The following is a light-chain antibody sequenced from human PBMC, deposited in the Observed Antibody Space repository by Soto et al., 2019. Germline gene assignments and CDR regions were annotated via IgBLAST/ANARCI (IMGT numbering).Light chain of an antibody. Sequence: DIVMTQSPLSLPVTPGEPASISCRSGQSLLHSNGYNYLAWYQQIPGKAPKLLIYDASNLESGVPARFSGSGSGADFTLTISSLEPEDFAVYYCQQRSDWRITFGQGTRLEIK. J-gene: IGKJ5*01. CDR2: DAS. CDR1: QSLLHSNGYNY. V-gene: IGKV2-28*01. CDR3: QQRSDWRIT.